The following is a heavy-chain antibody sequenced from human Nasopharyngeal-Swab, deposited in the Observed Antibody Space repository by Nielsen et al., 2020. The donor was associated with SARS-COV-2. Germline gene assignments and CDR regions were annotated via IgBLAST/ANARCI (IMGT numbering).Heavy chain of an antibody. V-gene: IGHV3-23*01. CDR3: ARDGLDYYDSSGYYYSRHFDY. CDR2: ISGSGGST. J-gene: IGHJ4*02. CDR1: GFTFSSYA. Sequence: GESLKISCAASGFTFSSYAMSWVRQAPGKGLEWVSAISGSGGSTYYADSVKGRFTISRDNAKNSLYLQMNSLRAEDTAVYYCARDGLDYYDSSGYYYSRHFDYWGQGTLVTVSS. D-gene: IGHD3-22*01.